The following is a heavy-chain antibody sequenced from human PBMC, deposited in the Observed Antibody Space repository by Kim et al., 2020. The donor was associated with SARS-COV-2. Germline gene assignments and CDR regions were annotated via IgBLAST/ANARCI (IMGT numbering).Heavy chain of an antibody. J-gene: IGHJ6*02. Sequence: SETLSLTCTVSGGSISSYYWSWIRQPPGKGLEWIGYIYYSGSTNYNPSLKSRVTISVDTSKNQFSLKLSSVTAADTAVYYCASGSIFTVTTSDTAMDPYYYYGMDVWGQGTTVTVSS. CDR3: ASGSIFTVTTSDTAMDPYYYYGMDV. V-gene: IGHV4-59*13. D-gene: IGHD5-18*01. CDR2: IYYSGST. CDR1: GGSISSYY.